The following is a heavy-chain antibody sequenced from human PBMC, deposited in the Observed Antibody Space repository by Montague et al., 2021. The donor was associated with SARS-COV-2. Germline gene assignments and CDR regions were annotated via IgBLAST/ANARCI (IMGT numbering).Heavy chain of an antibody. Sequence: SETLSLTCAVYGGSFSSCYWNWIRHPPQTGQELIGEINQSGRTNNNPSLTLRVIISVGTSTNQISLKLSSVTAADTAVYYCSRRGSSVWGVTVSAELDYLGQGNLV. CDR3: SRRGSSVWGVTVSAELDY. CDR1: GGSFSSCY. CDR2: INQSGRT. V-gene: IGHV4-34*01. D-gene: IGHD3-10*01. J-gene: IGHJ4*02.